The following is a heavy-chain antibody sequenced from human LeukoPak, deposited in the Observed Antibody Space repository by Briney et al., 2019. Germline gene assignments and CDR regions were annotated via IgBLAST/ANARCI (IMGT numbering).Heavy chain of an antibody. J-gene: IGHJ4*02. Sequence: PGGSLRLSCAASGFTFSSYAMSWVGQAPGRGLEGVSAISGIGGSTYYADSVKGRFTISRDNSKNTLYLQMNSLRAEDTAVYYSAKVDYDFWSGYYTGHHFDYWGQGTLVTVSS. V-gene: IGHV3-23*01. CDR1: GFTFSSYA. CDR2: ISGIGGST. D-gene: IGHD3-3*01. CDR3: AKVDYDFWSGYYTGHHFDY.